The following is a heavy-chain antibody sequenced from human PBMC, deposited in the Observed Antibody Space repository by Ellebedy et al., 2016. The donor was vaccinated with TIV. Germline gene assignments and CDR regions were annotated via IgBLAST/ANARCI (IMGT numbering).Heavy chain of an antibody. CDR2: INHSGSS. CDR3: ARGKLKRFDI. J-gene: IGHJ3*02. D-gene: IGHD1-7*01. Sequence: SETLSLXXAVYGGSFSNYYWNWIRQPPGKGLEWIGEINHSGSSNYNASLKSRVTVSVDTSKNQFSLKLSSVTAADTAVYYCARGKLKRFDIWGQGTKVTVSS. CDR1: GGSFSNYY. V-gene: IGHV4-34*01.